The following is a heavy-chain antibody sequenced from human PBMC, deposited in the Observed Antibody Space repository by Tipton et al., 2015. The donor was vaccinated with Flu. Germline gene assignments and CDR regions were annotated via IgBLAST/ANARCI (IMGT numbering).Heavy chain of an antibody. CDR2: IYYSGST. D-gene: IGHD2-2*01. Sequence: TLSLTCTVSGGSISSYYWSWIRQPPGKGLEWIGYIYYSGSTNYNPPLKSRVTISVDTSKNQFSLKLSSVTAADTAVYYCARHSGLVRAFDIWGQGTMVTVSS. V-gene: IGHV4-59*08. J-gene: IGHJ3*02. CDR3: ARHSGLVRAFDI. CDR1: GGSISSYY.